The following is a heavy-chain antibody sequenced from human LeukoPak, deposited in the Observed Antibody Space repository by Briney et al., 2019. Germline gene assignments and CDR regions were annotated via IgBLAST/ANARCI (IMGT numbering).Heavy chain of an antibody. J-gene: IGHJ6*02. V-gene: IGHV1-69*13. CDR3: ARDIEPRLELNYYYYGMDV. D-gene: IGHD1-7*01. CDR2: IIPIFGTA. CDR1: GGTFSSYA. Sequence: SVKVSCKASGGTFSSYAISWVRQAPGQGLEWMGGIIPIFGTANYAQKFQGRVTITADESTSTAYMELSSLRSEDTAVYYCARDIEPRLELNYYYYGMDVWGQGTTVTVSS.